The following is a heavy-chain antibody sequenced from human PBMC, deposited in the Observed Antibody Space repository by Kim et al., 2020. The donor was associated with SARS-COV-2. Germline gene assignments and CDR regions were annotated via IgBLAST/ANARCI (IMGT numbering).Heavy chain of an antibody. J-gene: IGHJ5*02. CDR2: ISWNSGSI. Sequence: GGSLRLSCAASGFTFDDYAMHWVRQAPGKGLEWVSGISWNSGSIGYADSVKGRFTISRDNAKNSLYLQMNSLRAEDTALYYRAKAYSSSGGWFDPWGQGT. CDR3: AKAYSSSGGWFDP. V-gene: IGHV3-9*01. CDR1: GFTFDDYA. D-gene: IGHD6-13*01.